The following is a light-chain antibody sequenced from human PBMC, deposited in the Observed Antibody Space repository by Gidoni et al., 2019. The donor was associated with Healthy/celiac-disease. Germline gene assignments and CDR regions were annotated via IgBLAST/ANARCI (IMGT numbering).Light chain of an antibody. J-gene: IGLJ2*01. V-gene: IGLV1-40*01. CDR3: QSYDSSLSEVV. CDR2: GNS. Sequence: QSVLTQPPSVSGAPGQRVTISCPGSSSNIGAGYDVHWYQHLPGTAPKLLIYGNSNRPSGVPDRFSGSKSGTSASLAITGLQAEDEADYYCQSYDSSLSEVVFGGGTKLTVL. CDR1: SSNIGAGYD.